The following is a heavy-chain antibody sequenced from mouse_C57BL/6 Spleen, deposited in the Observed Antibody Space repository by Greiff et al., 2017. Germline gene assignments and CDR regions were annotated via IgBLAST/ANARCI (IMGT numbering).Heavy chain of an antibody. D-gene: IGHD2-2*01. V-gene: IGHV1-59*01. CDR3: ARRGYGYAMDY. CDR2: IDPSDSYT. J-gene: IGHJ4*01. CDR1: GYTFTRYW. Sequence: VQLQQPGAELVRPGTSVKLSCKASGYTFTRYWMHWVKQRPGQGLEWIGVIDPSDSYTNYNQKFKGKATLTVDTSSSTAYMQLSSLTSEDSAVYYCARRGYGYAMDYWGQGTSVTVSS.